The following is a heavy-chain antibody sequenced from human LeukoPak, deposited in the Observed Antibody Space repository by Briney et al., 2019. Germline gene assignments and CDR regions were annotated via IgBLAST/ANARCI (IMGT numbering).Heavy chain of an antibody. CDR3: ARLWSTSCRGGSCPHQPNS. V-gene: IGHV4-39*01. CDR2: TCSSGSA. J-gene: IGHJ4*02. D-gene: IGHD2-15*01. CDR1: GFTVSNNY. Sequence: GSLRLSCAASGFTVSNNYMRWVRQPPGKGLEWIGSTCSSGSAYYNPSLKSRVTTSIDTSKNQFSLRLTSVTAADTAFYYCARLWSTSCRGGSCPHQPNSWGQGTLVTVSS.